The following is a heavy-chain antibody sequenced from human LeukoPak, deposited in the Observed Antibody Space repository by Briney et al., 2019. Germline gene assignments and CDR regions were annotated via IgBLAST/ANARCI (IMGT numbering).Heavy chain of an antibody. J-gene: IGHJ5*02. CDR3: ARVTTSLWTGFDP. Sequence: SETLSLTCTVSGGSISSGGYYWSWIRQPPGKGLEWIGYIYHSGNTYYNPSLKSRVSISVDRSQNQFSLKLSSVTAADTAVYFCARVTTSLWTGFDPWGQGTLVTVSS. CDR1: GGSISSGGYY. D-gene: IGHD3/OR15-3a*01. CDR2: IYHSGNT. V-gene: IGHV4-30-2*01.